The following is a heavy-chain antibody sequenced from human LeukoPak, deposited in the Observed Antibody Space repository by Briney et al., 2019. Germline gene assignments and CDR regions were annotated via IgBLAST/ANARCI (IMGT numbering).Heavy chain of an antibody. J-gene: IGHJ1*01. Sequence: GGSLRLSCAASGFTFSSYWMSWVRQAPGKGLEWVANIKQDGSEKYYVDSVKGRSTISRDNAKNSLYLQMNSLRAEDTAVYYCARDFFAKDYGDYGYFQHWGQGTLVTVSS. D-gene: IGHD4-17*01. CDR3: ARDFFAKDYGDYGYFQH. CDR2: IKQDGSEK. CDR1: GFTFSSYW. V-gene: IGHV3-7*01.